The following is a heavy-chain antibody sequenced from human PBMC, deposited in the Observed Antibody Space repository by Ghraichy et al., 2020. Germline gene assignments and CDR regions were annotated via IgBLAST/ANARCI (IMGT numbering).Heavy chain of an antibody. V-gene: IGHV4-34*01. CDR2: INHGGNT. CDR1: GGSFSGYY. Sequence: ESLNISCTVYGGSFSGYYWSWIRQPPGKGLEWIGEINHGGNTNYNPSLKSRVTISVDTSKNQFSLKLRSVTAADTAVYYCATGRYGGKYFDYWGQGTLVTVSS. CDR3: ATGRYGGKYFDY. J-gene: IGHJ4*02. D-gene: IGHD4-23*01.